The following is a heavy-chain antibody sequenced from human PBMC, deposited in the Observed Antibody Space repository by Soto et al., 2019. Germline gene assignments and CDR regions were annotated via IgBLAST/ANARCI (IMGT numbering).Heavy chain of an antibody. J-gene: IGHJ4*02. V-gene: IGHV2-70*04. Sequence: SGPTLLNPTQTLTLTCTFSGFSLSTNGMRVSWIRQPPGKALEWLARIDWDDDKFYSTSLKTRLTISKDTSKNQVVLTMPHMDPVDTATYYCARTPHYYYDSSGYDGRFDYWGQGTLVTVSS. CDR3: ARTPHYYYDSSGYDGRFDY. CDR1: GFSLSTNGMR. D-gene: IGHD3-22*01. CDR2: IDWDDDK.